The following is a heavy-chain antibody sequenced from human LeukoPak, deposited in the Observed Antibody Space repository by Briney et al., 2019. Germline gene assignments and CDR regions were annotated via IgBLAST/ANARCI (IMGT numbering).Heavy chain of an antibody. D-gene: IGHD3-22*01. CDR1: VGSFSGYY. V-gene: IGHV4-34*01. CDR2: INHSGST. CDR3: ARGPPTDYYDSSGFYYVFDY. J-gene: IGHJ4*02. Sequence: PSETLSLTCAVYVGSFSGYYWSWIRQPPGKGLEWIGEINHSGSTNYNPSLKSRVTISVDTSKNQFSLKLSSVTAADTAVYFCARGPPTDYYDSSGFYYVFDYWGQGTLVTVSS.